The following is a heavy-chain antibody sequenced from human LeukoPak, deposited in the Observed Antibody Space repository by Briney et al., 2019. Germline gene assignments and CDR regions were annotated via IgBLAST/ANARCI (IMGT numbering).Heavy chain of an antibody. V-gene: IGHV3-23*01. CDR3: AKDPISGYYYSLFDY. Sequence: PGGSLRLSCAASGFTFSSYSMNWVRQAPGKGLEWVSAISGSGGSTYYADSVKGRFTISRDNSKNTLYLQMNSLRAEDTAVYYCAKDPISGYYYSLFDYWGQGTLVTVSS. CDR1: GFTFSSYS. D-gene: IGHD3-22*01. J-gene: IGHJ4*02. CDR2: ISGSGGST.